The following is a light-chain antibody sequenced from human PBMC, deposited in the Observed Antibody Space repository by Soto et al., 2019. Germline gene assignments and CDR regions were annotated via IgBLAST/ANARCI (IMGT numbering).Light chain of an antibody. V-gene: IGKV3-15*01. CDR1: QSVSSY. CDR2: GPS. CDR3: QQYYNWPLT. Sequence: EIVMTQSPATLSVSPGERATLFCRASQSVSSYVAWYQQKPGQAPRLLIYGPSTRATGIPGRFSGSGSGIEFTLTVSSLQSEDFAVYFCQQYYNWPLTFGGGTKMTVK. J-gene: IGKJ4*01.